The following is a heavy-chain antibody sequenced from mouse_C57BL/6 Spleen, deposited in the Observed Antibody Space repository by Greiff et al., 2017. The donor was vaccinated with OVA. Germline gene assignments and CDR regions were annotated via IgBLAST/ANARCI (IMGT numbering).Heavy chain of an antibody. D-gene: IGHD1-1*01. Sequence: VKLQESGAELVRPGASVTLSCKASGYTFTDYEMHWVKQTPVHGLEWIGAIDPETGGTAYNQKFKGKAILTADKSSSTAYMELRSLTSEDSAVYYCTQGVITTVVATGGYWGQGTTLTVSS. J-gene: IGHJ2*01. V-gene: IGHV1-15*01. CDR1: GYTFTDYE. CDR3: TQGVITTVVATGGY. CDR2: IDPETGGT.